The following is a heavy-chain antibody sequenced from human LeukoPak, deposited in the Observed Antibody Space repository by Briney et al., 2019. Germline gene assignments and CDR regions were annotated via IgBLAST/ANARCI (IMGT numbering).Heavy chain of an antibody. V-gene: IGHV1-69*05. CDR3: ASSPYYYDSSGYYRGFDY. D-gene: IGHD3-22*01. CDR2: IIPIFGTA. Sequence: SVKVSCKASGGTFSSCAISWVRQAPGQGLEWMGGIIPIFGTANYAQKFQGRVTITTDESASTAYMELSSLRSEDTAVYYCASSPYYYDSSGYYRGFDYWGQGTLVTVSS. CDR1: GGTFSSCA. J-gene: IGHJ4*02.